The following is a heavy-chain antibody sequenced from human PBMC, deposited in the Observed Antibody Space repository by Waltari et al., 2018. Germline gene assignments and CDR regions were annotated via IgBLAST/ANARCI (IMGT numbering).Heavy chain of an antibody. V-gene: IGHV1-69*01. CDR3: ALVVVIIDDAFDI. Sequence: QVQLVQSGAEVKKPGSSVKVSCKAYGGTFSSYAISWVRQAPGQGIEWMGWIIPIFGTANYSQKFQGRVTITAYESTSTAYMELSILRSEDTAVYYCALVVVIIDDAFDIWGQGTMVTVSS. CDR1: GGTFSSYA. CDR2: IIPIFGTA. D-gene: IGHD3-22*01. J-gene: IGHJ3*02.